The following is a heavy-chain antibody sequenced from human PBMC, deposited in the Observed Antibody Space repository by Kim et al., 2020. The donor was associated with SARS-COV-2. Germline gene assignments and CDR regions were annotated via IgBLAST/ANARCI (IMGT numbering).Heavy chain of an antibody. CDR2: INTNTGKP. CDR3: ASSMVYGVISAFDL. CDR1: GNTFSSYA. Sequence: ASVKVSCKASGNTFSSYAMNWVRQAPGQGLEWMGWINTNTGKPAYAQGFTRRFVFSLDTSVSTTYLQISSLKSEDTAVYYCASSMVYGVISAFDLWGQGTMVTVSS. J-gene: IGHJ3*01. V-gene: IGHV7-4-1*02. D-gene: IGHD3-10*01.